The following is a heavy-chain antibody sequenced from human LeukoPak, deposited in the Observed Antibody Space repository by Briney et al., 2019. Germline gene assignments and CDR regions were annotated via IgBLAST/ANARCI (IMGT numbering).Heavy chain of an antibody. V-gene: IGHV4-59*10. Sequence: GSLRLSCAASGFTFSNAWMSWVRQAPGKGLEWVGRIYTSGSTNYNPSLKSRVTMSVDTSKNQFSLKLSSVTAADTAVYYCARCPHYYYYGMDVWGQGTTVTVSS. CDR3: ARCPHYYYYGMDV. CDR2: IYTSGST. CDR1: GFTFSNAW. J-gene: IGHJ6*02.